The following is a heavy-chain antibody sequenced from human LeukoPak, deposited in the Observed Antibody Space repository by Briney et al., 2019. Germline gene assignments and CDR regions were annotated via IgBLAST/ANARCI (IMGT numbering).Heavy chain of an antibody. Sequence: ASVKVSCKASGYTFTSYDINWVRQATGQGLEWMGWMNPNSGNIGYAQKFQGRVTITRNTSISTAYMELSSLRSEDTAVYYCARGYQRDGYNPDYWGQGTLVTVSS. CDR3: ARGYQRDGYNPDY. J-gene: IGHJ4*02. CDR1: GYTFTSYD. D-gene: IGHD5-24*01. CDR2: MNPNSGNI. V-gene: IGHV1-8*03.